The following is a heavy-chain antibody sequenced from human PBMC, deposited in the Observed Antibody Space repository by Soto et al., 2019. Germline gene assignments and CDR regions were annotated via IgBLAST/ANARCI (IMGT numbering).Heavy chain of an antibody. Sequence: PSETLSLTCTVSGGSISSSSYYWGWIRQPPGKGLEWIGSIYYSGSTYYNPSLKSRVTISVDTSKNQFSLKLSSVTAADTAVYYCARTVAENWFDPWGQGTLVTVSS. D-gene: IGHD6-19*01. J-gene: IGHJ5*02. V-gene: IGHV4-39*01. CDR1: GGSISSSSYY. CDR2: IYYSGST. CDR3: ARTVAENWFDP.